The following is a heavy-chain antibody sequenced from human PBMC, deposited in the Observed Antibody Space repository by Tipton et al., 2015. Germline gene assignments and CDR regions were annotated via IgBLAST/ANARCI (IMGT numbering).Heavy chain of an antibody. J-gene: IGHJ4*01. CDR2: ISYSGST. CDR1: GGSVSSHNYY. Sequence: TLSLTCTVSGGSVSSHNYYWSWIRQPPGTGLEWIGYISYSGSTNYNPSLKSRVTISLDTSKNQFSLKLSSVTAADTAVYYCARFRFDYFDYWGHGTLVTVSS. D-gene: IGHD3-3*01. V-gene: IGHV4-61*01. CDR3: ARFRFDYFDY.